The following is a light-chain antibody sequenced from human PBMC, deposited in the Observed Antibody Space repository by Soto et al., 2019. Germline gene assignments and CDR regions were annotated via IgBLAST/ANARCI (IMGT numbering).Light chain of an antibody. Sequence: QSVLTQPASVSGSPGQSITISCTGTSSDVGGYNYVSWYQQHPGKAPKLMIYDVTNRPSGVSNRFSGSKSGYTASLTISGLQAEDEADYYCSSYTSSSPYVSGTGTKVTVL. CDR3: SSYTSSSPYV. V-gene: IGLV2-14*03. J-gene: IGLJ1*01. CDR1: SSDVGGYNY. CDR2: DVT.